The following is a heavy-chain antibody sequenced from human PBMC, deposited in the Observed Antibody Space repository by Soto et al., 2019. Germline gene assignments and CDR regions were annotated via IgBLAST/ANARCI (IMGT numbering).Heavy chain of an antibody. Sequence: GGSLRLSCAASGFTFSNAWMSWVRQAPGKGLEWVGRIKSKTDGGTTDYAAPVKGRFTISRDDSKNTLYLQMNSLKTEDTAVYYCTTGISDFWSADGPAFDIWGQGTMVTVSS. V-gene: IGHV3-15*01. CDR3: TTGISDFWSADGPAFDI. CDR2: IKSKTDGGTT. D-gene: IGHD3-3*01. CDR1: GFTFSNAW. J-gene: IGHJ3*02.